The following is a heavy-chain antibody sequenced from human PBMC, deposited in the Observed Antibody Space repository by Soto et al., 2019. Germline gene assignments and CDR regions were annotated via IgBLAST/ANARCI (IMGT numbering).Heavy chain of an antibody. CDR2: IWYDGSNK. J-gene: IGHJ5*02. CDR1: GFTFSSYG. D-gene: IGHD6-13*01. V-gene: IGHV3-33*01. CDR3: ARESIAAAGINWFDP. Sequence: QVQLVESGGGVVQPGRSLRLSCAASGFTFSSYGMHWVRQAPGKGLEWVAVIWYDGSNKYYADSVKGRFTISRDNSKNTRNLQMNSLRAEDTAVYYCARESIAAAGINWFDPWGQGTLVTVSS.